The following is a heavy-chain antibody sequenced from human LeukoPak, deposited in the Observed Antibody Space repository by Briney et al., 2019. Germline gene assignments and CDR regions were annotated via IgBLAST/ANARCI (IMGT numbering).Heavy chain of an antibody. V-gene: IGHV3-30*18. D-gene: IGHD6-13*01. Sequence: GGSLRLSCAASGFTFTTYGLHWVRQAPGKGLEWVAAIASNGGSEYYEDSVKGRFTISRDNSKNSLFLQMNSLRPDDTAVYYCAKRGHYSINWYHYFDYWGQGTLVTVSS. CDR2: IASNGGSE. CDR3: AKRGHYSINWYHYFDY. CDR1: GFTFTTYG. J-gene: IGHJ4*02.